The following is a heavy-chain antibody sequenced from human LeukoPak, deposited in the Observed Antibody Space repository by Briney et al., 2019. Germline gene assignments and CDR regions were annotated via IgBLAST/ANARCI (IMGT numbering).Heavy chain of an antibody. J-gene: IGHJ3*02. V-gene: IGHV3-21*01. Sequence: GGTLRLSCAASGFTFSSYTMNWLRQAPGKGLEWVSSISSRNTYIYYADSLKGRFTISRDNAKNSLYLQMNSLRAEDTAVYYCARDKVAAADTCWPDGFDIWGQGTMVTVSS. D-gene: IGHD6-25*01. CDR1: GFTFSSYT. CDR3: ARDKVAAADTCWPDGFDI. CDR2: ISSRNTYI.